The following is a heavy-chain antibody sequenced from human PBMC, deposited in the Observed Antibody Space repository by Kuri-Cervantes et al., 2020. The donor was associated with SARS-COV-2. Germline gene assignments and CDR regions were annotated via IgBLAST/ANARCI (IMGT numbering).Heavy chain of an antibody. CDR1: GFTFSSYA. CDR3: AKVWSGSYSHYYYYAMDV. Sequence: GESLKISCAASGFTFSSYAMHWVRQAPGKGLEWVSAISGSGGSTYYADSVKGRFTISRDNSKNTLYLQMNSLRAEDTAVYYCAKVWSGSYSHYYYYAMDVWGQGTLVTVSS. CDR2: ISGSGGST. J-gene: IGHJ6*02. D-gene: IGHD3-10*01. V-gene: IGHV3-23*01.